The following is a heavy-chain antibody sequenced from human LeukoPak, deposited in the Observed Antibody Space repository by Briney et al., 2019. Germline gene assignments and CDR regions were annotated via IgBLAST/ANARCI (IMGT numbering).Heavy chain of an antibody. D-gene: IGHD1-26*01. CDR1: GYTFTDYS. CDR3: AAAPDSGSPPLDY. CDR2: ISAYNGNT. V-gene: IGHV1-18*04. J-gene: IGHJ4*02. Sequence: GASVKVSCKASGYTFTDYSMHWVRHRQAPGQGLEWMGWISAYNGNTNYAQKLQGRVTMTTDTSTSTAYMELRSLRSDDTAVYYCAAAPDSGSPPLDYWGQGTLVTVSS.